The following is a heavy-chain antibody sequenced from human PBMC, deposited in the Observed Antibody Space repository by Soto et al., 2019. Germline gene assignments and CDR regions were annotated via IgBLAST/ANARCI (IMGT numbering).Heavy chain of an antibody. Sequence: SETLSLTYTVSGGSISSGGYYWSWIRQHPGKGLEWIGYIYYSGSTYYNPSLKSRVTISVDTSKNQFSLKLSSVTAADTAVYYCARSHYGETFDYWGQGTLVTVSS. D-gene: IGHD4-17*01. CDR3: ARSHYGETFDY. CDR1: GGSISSGGYY. V-gene: IGHV4-31*03. J-gene: IGHJ4*02. CDR2: IYYSGST.